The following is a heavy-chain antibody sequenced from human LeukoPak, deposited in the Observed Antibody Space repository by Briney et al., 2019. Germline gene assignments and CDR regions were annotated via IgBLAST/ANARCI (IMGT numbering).Heavy chain of an antibody. CDR3: ARVTGYDWESSYDY. CDR1: GGSISSSNW. Sequence: SGTLSLTCAVSGGSISSSNWWSWIRQPPGKGLEWIGYIYYSGSTNYNPSLKSRVTISVDTSKNQFSLKLSSVTAADTAVYYCARVTGYDWESSYDYWGQGTLVTVSS. D-gene: IGHD5-12*01. V-gene: IGHV4-61*01. J-gene: IGHJ4*02. CDR2: IYYSGST.